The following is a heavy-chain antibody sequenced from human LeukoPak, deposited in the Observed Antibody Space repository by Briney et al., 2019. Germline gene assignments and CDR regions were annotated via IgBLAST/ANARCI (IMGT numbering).Heavy chain of an antibody. D-gene: IGHD5/OR15-5a*01. V-gene: IGHV3-74*01. Sequence: GGSLRLSCAASAYTFCTYWMHWVRQAPGKGLVWVSRINSDGSSTRYADSVKGRFTISRDNTKNTLYLQMNSLRAEDTAVYYCVREDSVNFPDAFYIWGQGTMVTVSS. CDR3: VREDSVNFPDAFYI. CDR1: AYTFCTYW. J-gene: IGHJ3*02. CDR2: INSDGSST.